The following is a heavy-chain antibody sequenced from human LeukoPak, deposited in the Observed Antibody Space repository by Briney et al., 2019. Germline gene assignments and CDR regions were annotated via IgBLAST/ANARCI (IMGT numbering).Heavy chain of an antibody. V-gene: IGHV1-2*02. CDR2: INPNSGGT. J-gene: IGHJ5*02. D-gene: IGHD3-22*01. Sequence: GASVKVSCKASGYTSTNYGISWVRQAPGQGLEWMGWINPNSGGTNYAQKFQGRVTMTRDTSISTAYMELSRLRSDDTAVYYCAREATMIVVNNWFDPWGQGTLVTVSS. CDR1: GYTSTNYG. CDR3: AREATMIVVNNWFDP.